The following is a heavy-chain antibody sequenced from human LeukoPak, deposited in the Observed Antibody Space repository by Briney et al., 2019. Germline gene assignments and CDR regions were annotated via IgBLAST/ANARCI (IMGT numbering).Heavy chain of an antibody. V-gene: IGHV3-74*01. CDR2: IKSDGST. CDR1: GFTFSTYW. Sequence: GGSLRLSCAASGFTFSTYWMHWVRQAPGKGLVWVSRIKSDGSTNYADSVEGRFTISRDNAKNTVSLQMNSLRAEDTGVYYCARAPSEIGGYYPEYFRHWGQGTLVRVST. CDR3: ARAPSEIGGYYPEYFRH. D-gene: IGHD3-22*01. J-gene: IGHJ1*01.